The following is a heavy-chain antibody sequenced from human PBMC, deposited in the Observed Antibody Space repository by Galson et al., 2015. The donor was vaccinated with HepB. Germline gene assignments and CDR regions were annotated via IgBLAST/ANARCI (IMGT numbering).Heavy chain of an antibody. CDR1: KFTFSSYW. Sequence: SLRLSCAASKFTFSSYWMHWVRQAPGKGLVWVSRINSDGRSTSYADSVRGRFTISRDNAKNTLYLQMNSLRDEDTAVYYCARDSLYCTGGICYFEYWGQGTLSPSPQ. D-gene: IGHD2-8*02. V-gene: IGHV3-74*01. CDR2: INSDGRST. J-gene: IGHJ4*02. CDR3: ARDSLYCTGGICYFEY.